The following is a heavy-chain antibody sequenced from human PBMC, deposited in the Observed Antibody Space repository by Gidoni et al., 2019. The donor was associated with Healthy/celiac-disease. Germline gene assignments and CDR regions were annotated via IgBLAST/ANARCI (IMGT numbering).Heavy chain of an antibody. D-gene: IGHD2-15*01. CDR3: ARPYCSGGSCYGAFDI. CDR2: IYYSGST. J-gene: IGHJ3*02. Sequence: QLQLQESGPGLVKPSETLSLTCTVSGGSISSSSYYWGWIRQPPGKGLEWIGSIYYSGSTYYNPSLKSRVTISVDTSKNQFSLKLSSVTAADTAVYYCARPYCSGGSCYGAFDIWGQGTMVTVSS. CDR1: GGSISSSSYY. V-gene: IGHV4-39*01.